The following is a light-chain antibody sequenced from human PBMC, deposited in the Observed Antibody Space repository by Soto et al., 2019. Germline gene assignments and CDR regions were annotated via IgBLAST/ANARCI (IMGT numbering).Light chain of an antibody. CDR3: QTWGTGIRV. V-gene: IGLV4-69*01. J-gene: IGLJ3*02. Sequence: QPVLTQSPSASASLGASVKLTCTLSSGHSSYAIAWHQQQPEKGPRYLMKLNSDGSHSKGDGIPDRFSGSSSGAERYLTSSSLQSEDEGDYYCQTWGTGIRVFGGGTKLTVL. CDR2: LNSDGSH. CDR1: SGHSSYA.